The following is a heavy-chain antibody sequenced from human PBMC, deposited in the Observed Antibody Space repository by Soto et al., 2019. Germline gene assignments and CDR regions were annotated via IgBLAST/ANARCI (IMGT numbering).Heavy chain of an antibody. CDR3: ARGDCRSSSCYAFYPQWFDP. V-gene: IGHV1-18*01. D-gene: IGHD2-2*01. CDR2: ISVYNGNT. CDR1: GYALTSYG. Sequence: APVKLTSKASGYALTSYGINWVRLAPGQGLEWMGWISVYNGNTNYAQKFQDRVTMTTDTSTSTAYMEMRSLRSDDTALYYCARGDCRSSSCYAFYPQWFDPWGQGTLVTVSS. J-gene: IGHJ5*02.